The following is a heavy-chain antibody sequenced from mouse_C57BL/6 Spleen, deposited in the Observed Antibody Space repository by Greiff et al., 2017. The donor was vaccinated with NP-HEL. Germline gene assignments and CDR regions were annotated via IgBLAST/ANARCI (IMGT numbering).Heavy chain of an antibody. V-gene: IGHV3-6*01. J-gene: IGHJ4*01. CDR3: ASAKTAQAEGYYYAMDY. CDR2: ISYDGSN. Sequence: EVKLQESGPGLVKPSQSLSLTCSVTGYSITSGYYWNWIRQFPGNKLEWMGYISYDGSNNYNPSLKNRISITRDTSKNQFFLKLNSVTTEDTATYYCASAKTAQAEGYYYAMDYWGQGTSVTVSS. CDR1: GYSITSGYY. D-gene: IGHD3-2*02.